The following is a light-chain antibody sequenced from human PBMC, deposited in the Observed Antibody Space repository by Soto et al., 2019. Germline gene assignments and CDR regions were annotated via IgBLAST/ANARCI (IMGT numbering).Light chain of an antibody. CDR1: SSDVGGFNY. CDR2: EVS. V-gene: IGLV2-14*01. CDR3: SSFTSSNTCV. Sequence: QSALTQPASVSGSPGQSITISCTGTSSDVGGFNYVCWHQQHPGKAPKLMIYEVSNRPSGVSDRFSASKSVNTASLTISGRQADDEADYYCSSFTSSNTCVFGGGTKVTVL. J-gene: IGLJ3*02.